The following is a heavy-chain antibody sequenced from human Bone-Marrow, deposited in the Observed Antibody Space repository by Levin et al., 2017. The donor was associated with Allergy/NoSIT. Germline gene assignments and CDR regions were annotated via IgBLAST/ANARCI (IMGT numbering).Heavy chain of an antibody. J-gene: IGHJ4*02. V-gene: IGHV3-23*01. Sequence: GESLKISCAASGFTFSTYAMNWVRQAPGKGLEWVSTISGAADNTYYADSVKGRFTISRDNSRNTLYLQMNSLRAEDTAVYSCAKWGGNSGWYGPFDHWGQGTLVTVSS. CDR1: GFTFSTYA. D-gene: IGHD6-19*01. CDR2: ISGAADNT. CDR3: AKWGGNSGWYGPFDH.